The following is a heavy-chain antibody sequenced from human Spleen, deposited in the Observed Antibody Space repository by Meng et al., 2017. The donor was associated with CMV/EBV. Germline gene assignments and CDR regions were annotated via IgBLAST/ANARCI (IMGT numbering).Heavy chain of an antibody. CDR3: ARDSSDSVAFDI. V-gene: IGHV4-34*01. D-gene: IGHD3-22*01. J-gene: IGHJ3*02. CDR1: GETFRTYY. Sequence: SETLSLTCRVYGETFRTYYWSWIRQPPGKGPQWIGEINHSGITIYTPSLKSRVSISADTSKSQFSLKLTSVIAADTAVYYCARDSSDSVAFDIWGQGTMVTVSS. CDR2: INHSGIT.